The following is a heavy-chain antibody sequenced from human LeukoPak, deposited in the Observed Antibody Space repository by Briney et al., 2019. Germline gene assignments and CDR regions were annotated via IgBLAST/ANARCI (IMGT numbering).Heavy chain of an antibody. V-gene: IGHV4-59*01. CDR2: IYYSGST. CDR1: GGSIRSYY. D-gene: IGHD4-17*01. J-gene: IGHJ4*02. Sequence: PSETLSLTCTVSGGSIRSYYWSWIRQPPGKGLEWIGYIYYSGSTNYNPSLKSRVAISVDTSKNQFSLKLDSVTAADTAVYYCARLQATVTIHPYFDYWGQGTLVTVSS. CDR3: ARLQATVTIHPYFDY.